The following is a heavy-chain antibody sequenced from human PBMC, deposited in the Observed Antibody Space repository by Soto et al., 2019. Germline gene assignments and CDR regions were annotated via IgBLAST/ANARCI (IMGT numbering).Heavy chain of an antibody. CDR3: ARHLVEVAAKHYYYGMEV. D-gene: IGHD2-15*01. CDR2: IDPSDSYT. Sequence: GESLKISCKGSGYSFTSYWISWVRQMPGKGLEWMGRIDPSDSYTNYSPSFQGHVTISADKSISTAYLQWSSLKASDTAMYYCARHLVEVAAKHYYYGMEVWGEGTKGTVAS. J-gene: IGHJ6*01. CDR1: GYSFTSYW. V-gene: IGHV5-10-1*01.